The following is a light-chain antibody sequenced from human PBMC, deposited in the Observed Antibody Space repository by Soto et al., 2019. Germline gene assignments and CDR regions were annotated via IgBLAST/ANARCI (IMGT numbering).Light chain of an antibody. Sequence: QSALTQPPSASGSPGQSVTISCTGTSSDVGGYNYVSWYQQHPGKAPKLMIYEVNKRPSGVPDRFSGSKSGNTASLTVSGLQAEDEADYYCSSHSGSNLVVFGVGIKLTVL. J-gene: IGLJ2*01. CDR2: EVN. CDR1: SSDVGGYNY. V-gene: IGLV2-8*01. CDR3: SSHSGSNLVV.